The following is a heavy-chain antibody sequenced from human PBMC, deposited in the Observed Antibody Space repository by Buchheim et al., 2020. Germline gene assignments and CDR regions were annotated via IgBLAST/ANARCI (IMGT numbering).Heavy chain of an antibody. CDR3: ARDLRGYGSGSYYNAYTYYYGMDV. Sequence: QVQLVQSGAEVKKPGASVKVSCKASGYTFTGYYMHWVRQAPGQGLEWMGWINPNSGGTNYAQKFQGWVTMTRDTSISTAYMELSRLRSDDTAVYYCARDLRGYGSGSYYNAYTYYYGMDVWGQGTT. CDR1: GYTFTGYY. J-gene: IGHJ6*02. V-gene: IGHV1-2*04. CDR2: INPNSGGT. D-gene: IGHD3-10*01.